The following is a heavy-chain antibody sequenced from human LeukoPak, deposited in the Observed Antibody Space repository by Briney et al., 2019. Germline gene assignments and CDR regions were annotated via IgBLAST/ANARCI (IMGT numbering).Heavy chain of an antibody. V-gene: IGHV3-30*18. CDR1: GFTFSSYG. CDR3: AKAASHITIFGVVTEYYFDY. D-gene: IGHD3-3*01. J-gene: IGHJ4*02. CDR2: ISYDGGNK. Sequence: GGSLRLSCAASGFTFSSYGMHWVRQAPGKGLEWVAVISYDGGNKYYADSVKGRFTISRDNSKNTLYLQMNSLRAEDTAVYYCAKAASHITIFGVVTEYYFDYWGQGTLVTVSS.